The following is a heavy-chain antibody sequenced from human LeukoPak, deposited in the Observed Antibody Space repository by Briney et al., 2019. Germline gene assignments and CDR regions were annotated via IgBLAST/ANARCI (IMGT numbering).Heavy chain of an antibody. CDR3: AKAFPYYYGSGDPNQVIWADWFDP. CDR1: GFTFSSYG. D-gene: IGHD3-10*01. V-gene: IGHV3-30*02. J-gene: IGHJ5*02. CDR2: IRYDGSNK. Sequence: GGSLRLSCAASGFTFSSYGMHWVRQAPGKGLEWVAFIRYDGSNKYYADSVKGRFTISRDNSKNTLYLQMNSLRAEDTAVYYCAKAFPYYYGSGDPNQVIWADWFDPWGQGTLVTVSS.